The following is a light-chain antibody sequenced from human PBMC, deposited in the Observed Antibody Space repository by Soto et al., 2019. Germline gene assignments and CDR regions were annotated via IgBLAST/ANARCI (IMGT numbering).Light chain of an antibody. Sequence: DIQMTQSPSSVSASVGDRVTITCRASQDISSWLAWYQQKPGKAPKLLIYAASSLQSGVPSRFSGSASGTDFTLTINTLQPEDFATYYCQQTSSFPLTFGGGTKVDIK. CDR1: QDISSW. CDR3: QQTSSFPLT. CDR2: AAS. J-gene: IGKJ4*01. V-gene: IGKV1-12*01.